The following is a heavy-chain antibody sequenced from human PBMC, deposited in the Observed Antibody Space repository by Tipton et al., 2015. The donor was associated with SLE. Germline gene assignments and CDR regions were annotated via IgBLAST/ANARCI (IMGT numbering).Heavy chain of an antibody. CDR2: ISYDGSNK. J-gene: IGHJ3*02. CDR1: GFTFSFYA. V-gene: IGHV3-30-3*01. CDR3: ARGGPDSSGSFDAFDI. Sequence: SLRLSCAASGFTFSFYAMHWVRQAPGKGLEWVAVISYDGSNKYYADSVKGRFTISRDNSKNTLYLQMSSLRADDTAVYYCARGGPDSSGSFDAFDIWGQGTMVTVSS. D-gene: IGHD3-22*01.